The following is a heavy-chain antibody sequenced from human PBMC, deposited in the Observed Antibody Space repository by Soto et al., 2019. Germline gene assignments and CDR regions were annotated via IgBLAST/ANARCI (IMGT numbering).Heavy chain of an antibody. D-gene: IGHD5-12*01. V-gene: IGHV4-30-4*01. J-gene: IGHJ4*02. Sequence: PSETLSLTCTVSGGSISSGDYYWSWIRQPPGKGLEWIGYIYYSGSTYYNPSHKSRVTISVDTSKNQFSLKLSSVTAADTAVYYCARGLSGYDYEGCYFDYWGQGTLVTVSS. CDR3: ARGLSGYDYEGCYFDY. CDR2: IYYSGST. CDR1: GGSISSGDYY.